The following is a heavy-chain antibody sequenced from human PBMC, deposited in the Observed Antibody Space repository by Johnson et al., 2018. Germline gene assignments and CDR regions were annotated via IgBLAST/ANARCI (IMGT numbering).Heavy chain of an antibody. CDR1: GFSFSGYS. D-gene: IGHD3-22*01. Sequence: VQLVQSGGGLVSPGGSVRLSCSPSGFSFSGYSFNWVRQAPGKGLEWLAYISSSSHLIYYTDSVKGRFTISRDNSNNPLELQMNSLRAEDTAVYYWVRVFPPYYDSSGHYNFYGMDVWGQGTTVTVS. CDR3: VRVFPPYYDSSGHYNFYGMDV. V-gene: IGHV3-48*04. J-gene: IGHJ6*02. CDR2: ISSSSHLI.